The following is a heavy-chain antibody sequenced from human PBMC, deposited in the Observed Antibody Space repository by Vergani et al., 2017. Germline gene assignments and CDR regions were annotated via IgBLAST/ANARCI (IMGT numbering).Heavy chain of an antibody. D-gene: IGHD6-19*01. J-gene: IGHJ4*02. CDR1: GYSFNNYA. V-gene: IGHV7-4-1*01. Sequence: QEQLVQSGSELKKPGASVKVSCKASGYSFNNYAIHWVRQAPGQGLEWMGWINPTTGNPTYARALTGRFVFSLDPSISPAYLQIGSLKAEDTAVYFCARAKRCRLAVSATDSWGQGTLLTVSS. CDR3: ARAKRCRLAVSATDS. CDR2: INPTTGNP.